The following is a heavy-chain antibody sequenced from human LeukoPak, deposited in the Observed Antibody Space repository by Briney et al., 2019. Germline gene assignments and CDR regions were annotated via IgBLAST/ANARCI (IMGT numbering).Heavy chain of an antibody. V-gene: IGHV3-30*19. CDR2: ISYDGSNK. D-gene: IGHD3-22*01. Sequence: GGSLRLSCAASGFTFSTYGMHWVRQAPGKGLEWVAVISYDGSNKYYADSVKGRFTISRDNSKNTLYLQMNSLRAEDTAVYYCARDPSSGYYYGSFDYWGQGTLVTVSS. CDR3: ARDPSSGYYYGSFDY. J-gene: IGHJ4*02. CDR1: GFTFSTYG.